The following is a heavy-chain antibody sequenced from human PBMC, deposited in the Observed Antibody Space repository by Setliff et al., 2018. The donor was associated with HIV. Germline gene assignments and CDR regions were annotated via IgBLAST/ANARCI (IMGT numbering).Heavy chain of an antibody. D-gene: IGHD3-22*01. Sequence: SETLSLTCTVSGVSISSGGYSWTWVRQPPGKGLEWIAYIYQSGSTYKNPSLDSRVTLSIDKSKNQFSLRLSSVTAADTAMYYCARIHDNSGFFYFDSWGKGTLVTVPQ. V-gene: IGHV4-30-2*01. CDR3: ARIHDNSGFFYFDS. CDR1: GVSISSGGYS. CDR2: IYQSGST. J-gene: IGHJ4*02.